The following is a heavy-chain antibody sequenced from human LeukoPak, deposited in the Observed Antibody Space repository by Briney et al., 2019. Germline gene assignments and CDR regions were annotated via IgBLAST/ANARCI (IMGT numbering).Heavy chain of an antibody. CDR3: ARVSWRGEPDY. D-gene: IGHD3-16*01. CDR2: MNPNSGDT. V-gene: IGHV1-8*01. J-gene: IGHJ4*02. Sequence: ASVKVSCKASGYTFTSYDIHWVRQATGQGLEWMGWMNPNSGDTGYAQKFQGRVTMTRNTSISTAYMELSSLRSEDTAVYYCARVSWRGEPDYWGQGTLVTVSP. CDR1: GYTFTSYD.